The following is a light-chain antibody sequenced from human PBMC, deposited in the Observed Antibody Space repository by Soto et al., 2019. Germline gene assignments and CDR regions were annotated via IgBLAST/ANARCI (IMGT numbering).Light chain of an antibody. J-gene: IGLJ1*01. CDR1: SSDVGSYNH. CDR2: EGS. CDR3: SSHTSGSTRV. V-gene: IGLV2-14*02. Sequence: SVLPQPPAVSGSPLQSITIFCTGTSSDVGSYNHVSWYQQHPDKAPKLVIYEGSKRPSGVSNRFSGSKSGNTASLTISGLQAEDEADYYCSSHTSGSTRVFGTGTKVTVL.